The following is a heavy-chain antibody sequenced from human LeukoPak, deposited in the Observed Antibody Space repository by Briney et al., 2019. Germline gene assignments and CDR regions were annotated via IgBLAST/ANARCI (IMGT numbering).Heavy chain of an antibody. V-gene: IGHV3-53*01. CDR3: ARAYSSDYYGMDV. J-gene: IGHJ6*02. CDR1: GFTVSSNY. D-gene: IGHD6-19*01. Sequence: GGSLRLSCAASGFTVSSNYMGWVRQAPGKGLEWVSVIYSGGSTYYADSVKGRFTISRDNSKNTLYLQMNSLRAEDTAVYYCARAYSSDYYGMDVWGQGTTVTVSS. CDR2: IYSGGST.